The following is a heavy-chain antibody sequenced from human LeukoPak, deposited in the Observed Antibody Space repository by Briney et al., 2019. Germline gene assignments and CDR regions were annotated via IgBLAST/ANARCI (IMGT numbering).Heavy chain of an antibody. D-gene: IGHD1-26*01. Sequence: GGSLRLSCAASGFTFSSYAMSWVRQAPGKGLEWVSAISGSGGSTYYADSVKGRFTISRDDSKNTLYLQMSSLRAEDTAVYYCAKLGPVGATICDAFDIWGQGTMVTVSS. CDR2: ISGSGGST. J-gene: IGHJ3*02. CDR1: GFTFSSYA. V-gene: IGHV3-23*01. CDR3: AKLGPVGATICDAFDI.